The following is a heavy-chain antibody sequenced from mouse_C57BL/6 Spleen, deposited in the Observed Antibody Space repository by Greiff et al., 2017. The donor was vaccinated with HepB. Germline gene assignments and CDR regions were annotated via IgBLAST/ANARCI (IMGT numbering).Heavy chain of an antibody. Sequence: VQLQQSGAELVKPGASVKLSCKASGYTFTSYWMHWVKQRPGQGLEWIGMIHPNSGSTNYNEKFKSKATLTVDKSSSTAYMQLSSLTSEDSAVYYCAPDGYCGYFDVWGTGTTVTVSS. CDR2: IHPNSGST. CDR1: GYTFTSYW. CDR3: APDGYCGYFDV. V-gene: IGHV1-64*01. J-gene: IGHJ1*03. D-gene: IGHD2-3*01.